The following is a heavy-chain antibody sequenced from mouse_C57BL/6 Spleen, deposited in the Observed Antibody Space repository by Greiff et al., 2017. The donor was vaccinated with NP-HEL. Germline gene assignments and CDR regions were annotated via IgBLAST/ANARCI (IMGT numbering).Heavy chain of an antibody. Sequence: VKLMESGAELARPGASVKLSCKASGYTFTSYGISWVKQRTGQGLEWIGEIYPRSGNTYYNEKFKGKATLTADNSSSTAYMELRSLTSEDAAVYFCARNTDYAMDYWGQGTSVTVSS. CDR1: GYTFTSYG. J-gene: IGHJ4*01. CDR3: ARNTDYAMDY. V-gene: IGHV1-81*01. CDR2: IYPRSGNT.